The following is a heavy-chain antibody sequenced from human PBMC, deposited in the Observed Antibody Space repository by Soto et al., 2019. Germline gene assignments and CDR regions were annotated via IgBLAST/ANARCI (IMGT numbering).Heavy chain of an antibody. Sequence: QVQLVQSGAEVKKPGASVKVSCKASGYTFTSYGISWVRQAPGQGLEWMGWISAYNGNTNYAQKLQGRVTMTTDTATITAYMELRSLISYDTAVYYCARDRSLFAVACSDWFDPWGQGTLVTVSS. J-gene: IGHJ5*02. CDR2: ISAYNGNT. CDR1: GYTFTSYG. V-gene: IGHV1-18*01. D-gene: IGHD6-19*01. CDR3: ARDRSLFAVACSDWFDP.